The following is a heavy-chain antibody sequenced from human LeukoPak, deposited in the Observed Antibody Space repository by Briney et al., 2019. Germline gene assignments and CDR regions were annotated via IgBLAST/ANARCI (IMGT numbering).Heavy chain of an antibody. Sequence: GGSLRLSCAASGFTVSGNYMTWVRQAPGKGLEWVSVIYSGGNTYYADSVKGRFTISRDNSKNTLYLQMNSLTAEDTAVYYCARVRGGSGWYVSYWGQGTLVTVSS. V-gene: IGHV3-66*01. CDR3: ARVRGGSGWYVSY. D-gene: IGHD6-19*01. CDR2: IYSGGNT. CDR1: GFTVSGNY. J-gene: IGHJ4*02.